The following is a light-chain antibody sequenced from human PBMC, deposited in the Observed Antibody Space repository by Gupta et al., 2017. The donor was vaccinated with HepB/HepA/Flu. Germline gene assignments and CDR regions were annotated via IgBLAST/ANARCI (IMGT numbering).Light chain of an antibody. V-gene: IGKV1-12*01. CDR3: QQGDTFQFT. CDR2: TIS. J-gene: IGKJ4*01. Sequence: DIQMTQSPSVVSASVGDRVTIACRASQGIGGWLGWCQQKPGKAPEILIYTISNLQSGGPSRCSGSGSGTDFTLTISSLQPEDFAIYYCQQGDTFQFTFGGGTKVEIK. CDR1: QGIGGW.